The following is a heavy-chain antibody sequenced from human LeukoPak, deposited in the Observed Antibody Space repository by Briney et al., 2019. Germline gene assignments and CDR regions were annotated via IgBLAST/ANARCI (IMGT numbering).Heavy chain of an antibody. CDR3: ATGSLEYSGYDCLDY. CDR2: IIPIFGTA. Sequence: GASVKVSCKASGGTFSSYAISWVRQAPGQGLEWMGGIIPIFGTANYAQKFQGRVTITADKSTSTAYMELSSLRSEDTAVYYCATGSLEYSGYDCLDYWGQGTLVTVSS. V-gene: IGHV1-69*06. CDR1: GGTFSSYA. J-gene: IGHJ4*02. D-gene: IGHD5-12*01.